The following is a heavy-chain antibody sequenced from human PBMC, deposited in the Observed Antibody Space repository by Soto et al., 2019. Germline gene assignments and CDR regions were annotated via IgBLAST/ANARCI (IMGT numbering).Heavy chain of an antibody. D-gene: IGHD3-10*01. CDR1: GYRFTHNW. CDR3: ARLFIDVFGGMDV. J-gene: IGHJ6*02. CDR2: IYPGDSGT. Sequence: GESLKISCKGSGYRFTHNWIAWVRQMPGKGLEWMGIIYPGDSGTRYSPSFQGQVTISADKSINTAYLQWSSLKASDTAMYYCARLFIDVFGGMDVWGQGTTVTVSS. V-gene: IGHV5-51*01.